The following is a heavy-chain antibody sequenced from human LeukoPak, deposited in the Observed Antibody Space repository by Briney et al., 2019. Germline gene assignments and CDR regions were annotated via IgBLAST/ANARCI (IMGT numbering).Heavy chain of an antibody. V-gene: IGHV3-30*04. CDR2: ISYDGSNK. J-gene: IGHJ4*02. D-gene: IGHD3-22*01. CDR3: VRDARTVGITMIVVGFDY. CDR1: GFTFSSYA. Sequence: GRSLRLSCAASGFTFSSYAMYWVRQSPGKGLEWVAVISYDGSNKYYADSVKGRFTISRGNSKNTLYLQMNSLRAEDTAVYYCVRDARTVGITMIVVGFDYWGQGTLVTVSS.